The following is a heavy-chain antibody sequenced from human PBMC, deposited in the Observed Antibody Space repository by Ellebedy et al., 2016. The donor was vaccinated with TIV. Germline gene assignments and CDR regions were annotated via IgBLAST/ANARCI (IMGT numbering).Heavy chain of an antibody. V-gene: IGHV4-39*01. D-gene: IGHD3-3*01. Sequence: ESLKISCTVSGGTISSDTYLWAWIRQPPGKGLEWIGSISYRGSTYYNPSLESRVTIYVDTSQNPFSLKMRSAAATDTAHYFCARHGAFVEWSLRAYFDYWGQGILVTVSS. CDR3: ARHGAFVEWSLRAYFDY. CDR2: ISYRGST. J-gene: IGHJ4*02. CDR1: GGTISSDTYL.